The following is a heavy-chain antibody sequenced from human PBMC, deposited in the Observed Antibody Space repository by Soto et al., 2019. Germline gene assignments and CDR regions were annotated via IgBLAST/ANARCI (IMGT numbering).Heavy chain of an antibody. CDR1: GGSISSYY. CDR3: ARVKGPKRPLGYCSGGSCYTEKYYYYYYMDV. V-gene: IGHV4-59*01. Sequence: SETLSLTCTVSGGSISSYYWSWIRQPPGKGLEWIGYIYYSGSTNYNPSLKSRVTISVDTSKNQFSLKLSSVTAADTAVYYCARVKGPKRPLGYCSGGSCYTEKYYYYYYMDVWGKGTTVTVSS. CDR2: IYYSGST. J-gene: IGHJ6*03. D-gene: IGHD2-15*01.